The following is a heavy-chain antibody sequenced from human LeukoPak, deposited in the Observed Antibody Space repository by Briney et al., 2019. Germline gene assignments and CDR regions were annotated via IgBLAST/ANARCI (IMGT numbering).Heavy chain of an antibody. CDR1: VYTFTSYD. J-gene: IGHJ6*03. CDR2: VNPNSGNT. CDR3: ARGGSSGWYGGYYYYYMDV. Sequence: GASVKVSCKASVYTFTSYDINWVRQATGQGLEWMGWVNPNSGNTGYAQKFQGRVTITRNTSISTAYMELSSLRSEDTAVYYCARGGSSGWYGGYYYYYMDVWGKGTTVTVSS. V-gene: IGHV1-8*03. D-gene: IGHD6-19*01.